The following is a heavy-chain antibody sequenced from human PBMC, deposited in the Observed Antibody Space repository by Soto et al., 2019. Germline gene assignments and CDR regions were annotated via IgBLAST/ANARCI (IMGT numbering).Heavy chain of an antibody. V-gene: IGHV1-2*02. J-gene: IGHJ3*02. CDR1: GYPVTAYY. CDR2: INPATGAA. Sequence: QLHLVQSGAVVKKPGASVTVSCSASGYPVTAYYMHWVRQAPGRGLEWMGGINPATGAAKYTQTFRGRVTMTRDTATSTVFMELSGLTSGDKAVFYCARGGGVGVAGSAAFDMWGQGTLVTVSS. D-gene: IGHD3-3*01. CDR3: ARGGGVGVAGSAAFDM.